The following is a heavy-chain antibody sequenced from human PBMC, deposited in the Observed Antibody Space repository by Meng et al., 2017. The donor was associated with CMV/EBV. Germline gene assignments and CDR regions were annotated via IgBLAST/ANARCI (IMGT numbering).Heavy chain of an antibody. CDR2: IIPIFGTA. Sequence: SVKVSCKASGGTFSSYAISWVRQAPGQGLEWMGGIIPIFGTANYAQKFQGRVTITTDESTSTAYMELSSLRSEDTAVYYCARDGSSIAARPDGYYYCGMDVWGQGTTVTVSS. CDR1: GGTFSSYA. V-gene: IGHV1-69*05. CDR3: ARDGSSIAARPDGYYYCGMDV. J-gene: IGHJ6*02. D-gene: IGHD6-6*01.